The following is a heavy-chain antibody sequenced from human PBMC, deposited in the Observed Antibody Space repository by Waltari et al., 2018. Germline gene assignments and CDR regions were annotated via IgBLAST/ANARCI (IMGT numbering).Heavy chain of an antibody. J-gene: IGHJ4*02. CDR3: TRDSTYSGYDLGPFDY. V-gene: IGHV3-49*03. D-gene: IGHD5-12*01. CDR1: GFTFGDYA. CDR2: IRSKAYGGTT. Sequence: EVQLVESGGGLVQPGRSLRLSCTASGFTFGDYAMSWFRQAPVKGLEWVGFIRSKAYGGTTEYAASVKGRFTISRDDSKSIAYLQMNSLKTEDTAVYYCTRDSTYSGYDLGPFDYWGQGTLVTVSS.